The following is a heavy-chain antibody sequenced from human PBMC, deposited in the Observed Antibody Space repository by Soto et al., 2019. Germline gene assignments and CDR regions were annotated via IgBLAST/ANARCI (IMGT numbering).Heavy chain of an antibody. D-gene: IGHD6-6*01. CDR3: ARGPLNRIAARRGNFDY. J-gene: IGHJ4*02. V-gene: IGHV4-34*01. CDR2: INHSGRT. CDR1: GVSFRGYY. Sequence: SETLSLTCAVYGVSFRGYYWSWIRQPPGKGLEWIGEINHSGRTNYNQSLKSRVTISVETSKNQSSLKLSSVTDADTAVYYCARGPLNRIAARRGNFDYWGQGTMLTVS.